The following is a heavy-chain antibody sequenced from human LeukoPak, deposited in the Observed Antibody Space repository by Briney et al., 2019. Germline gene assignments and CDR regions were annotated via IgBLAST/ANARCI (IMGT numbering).Heavy chain of an antibody. V-gene: IGHV3-66*02. Sequence: GGSLRLSCAASGFTVTDNYMSWVRQAPGEGLEWFSVTYSGNAYYADSVKGRFTVSREDYKNTLDLLLNCLRPEDTAVYYCAGYVSGYPYWGQGTLVTVSS. CDR3: AGYVSGYPY. CDR1: GFTVTDNY. J-gene: IGHJ4*02. CDR2: TYSGNA. D-gene: IGHD3-22*01.